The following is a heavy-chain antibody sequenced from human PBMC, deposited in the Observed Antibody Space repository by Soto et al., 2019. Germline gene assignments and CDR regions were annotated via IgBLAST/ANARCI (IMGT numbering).Heavy chain of an antibody. J-gene: IGHJ4*02. CDR3: ARVYYDYIWGSYPLVY. V-gene: IGHV3-7*01. D-gene: IGHD3-16*02. CDR2: IKQDGSEK. Sequence: EMQLVEPGGGLVQPGGSLRLSCAASGFTFSSHWMSWVRQAPGKGLEWLASIKQDGSEKHYVDSVKGRFTITRDNAKNSLYLQMNSLRVEDTAVYYCARVYYDYIWGSYPLVYWGQGTLVTVSS. CDR1: GFTFSSHW.